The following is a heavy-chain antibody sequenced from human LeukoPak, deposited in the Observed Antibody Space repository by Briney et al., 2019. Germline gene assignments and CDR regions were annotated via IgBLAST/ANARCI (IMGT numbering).Heavy chain of an antibody. CDR2: IYYSGST. CDR3: ARDSYDAFDI. J-gene: IGHJ3*02. V-gene: IGHV4-59*01. Sequence: SETLSLTCTVSGGSISSYYWGWIRQAPGNGLEWIGYIYYSGSTNYNPSLKSRVTISVDTSKNQFSLKLSSVTAADTAVYYCARDSYDAFDIWGQGTMVTVSS. CDR1: GGSISSYY.